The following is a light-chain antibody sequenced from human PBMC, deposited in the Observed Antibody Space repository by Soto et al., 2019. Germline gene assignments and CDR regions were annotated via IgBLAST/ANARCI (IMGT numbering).Light chain of an antibody. CDR3: QSYDTSLTGVL. J-gene: IGLJ2*01. V-gene: IGLV1-40*01. CDR1: SSNIGAGYD. Sequence: QAVVTQPPSVSGAPGQRVTISCTGSSSNIGAGYDVHWYQQLPGAAPKLLIYGNSNRPEGVTDRFSGSTSGTSASLAITGVQAEDEADYYCQSYDTSLTGVLFGGGTKLTVL. CDR2: GNS.